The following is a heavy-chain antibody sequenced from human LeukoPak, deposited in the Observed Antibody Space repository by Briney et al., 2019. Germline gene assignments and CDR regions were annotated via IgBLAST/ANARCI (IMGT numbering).Heavy chain of an antibody. V-gene: IGHV4-39*02. Sequence: KTSETLSLTCTVSGGSISSSSYYWGWIRQPPGKGLEWIGSIYYSGSTYYNPSLKSRVIISVDTSKSQFSLRLNSVTAADTAVYYCARVVVASTPEGWFDPWGQGILVTVSS. CDR3: ARVVVASTPEGWFDP. D-gene: IGHD2-15*01. CDR2: IYYSGST. CDR1: GGSISSSSYY. J-gene: IGHJ5*02.